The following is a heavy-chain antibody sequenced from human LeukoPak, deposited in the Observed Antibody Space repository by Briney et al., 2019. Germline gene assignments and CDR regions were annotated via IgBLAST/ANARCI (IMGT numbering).Heavy chain of an antibody. Sequence: ASVKVSCKASGGTFSSYAISWVRQAPGQGLEWMGGIIPISGTTNYAQKFQGRVTITTDESTSTAYMELSSLRSEDTAVYYCARDGSGVVPAAMVARGYYYYMDVWGKGTTVTVSS. J-gene: IGHJ6*03. CDR3: ARDGSGVVPAAMVARGYYYYMDV. CDR1: GGTFSSYA. D-gene: IGHD2-2*01. V-gene: IGHV1-69*05. CDR2: IIPISGTT.